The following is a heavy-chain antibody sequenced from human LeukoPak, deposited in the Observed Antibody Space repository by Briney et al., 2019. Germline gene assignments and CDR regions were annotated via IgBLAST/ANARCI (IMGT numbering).Heavy chain of an antibody. Sequence: SGTLSLTCAVYGGSFSGYYWSWIRQPPGKGLEWIGEINHSGSTNYNPSLKSRVTISVDTSKNQFSLKLSSVTAADTAVYYCAWQGATTGFDYWGQGTLVTVSS. CDR1: GGSFSGYY. CDR3: AWQGATTGFDY. CDR2: INHSGST. D-gene: IGHD1-26*01. V-gene: IGHV4-34*01. J-gene: IGHJ4*02.